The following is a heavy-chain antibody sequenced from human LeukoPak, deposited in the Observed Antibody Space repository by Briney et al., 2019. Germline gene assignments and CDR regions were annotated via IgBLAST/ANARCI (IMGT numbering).Heavy chain of an antibody. J-gene: IGHJ4*02. V-gene: IGHV4-4*02. Sequence: SGTLSLTCAVSGGSISSSNWWSWVRQPPGKGLEWIGEIYHSGSTNYNPSLKSRVTISVDKSKNQFSLKLSSVTAADTAVYYCVRRDLRDKGRFDYWGQGTLVTVSS. CDR3: VRRDLRDKGRFDY. CDR2: IYHSGST. D-gene: IGHD5/OR15-5a*01. CDR1: GGSISSSNW.